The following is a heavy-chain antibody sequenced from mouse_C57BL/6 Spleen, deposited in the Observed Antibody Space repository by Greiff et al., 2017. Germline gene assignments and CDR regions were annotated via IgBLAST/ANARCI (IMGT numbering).Heavy chain of an antibody. CDR1: GFNIKDDY. J-gene: IGHJ2*01. V-gene: IGHV14-4*01. CDR3: TTLDSSGYRYFDY. D-gene: IGHD3-2*02. Sequence: VQLKESGAELVRPGASVKLSCTASGFNIKDDYMHWVKQRPEQGLEWIGWIDPENGDTEYASKFQGKATITADTSSNTAYLQLSSLTSEDTAVYYCTTLDSSGYRYFDYWGQGTTLTVSS. CDR2: IDPENGDT.